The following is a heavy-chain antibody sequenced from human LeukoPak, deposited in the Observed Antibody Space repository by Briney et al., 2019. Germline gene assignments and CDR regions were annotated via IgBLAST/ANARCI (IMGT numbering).Heavy chain of an antibody. CDR2: LSNSGSDI. Sequence: AGGSLRLSCAVSGFTFSVHYMTWIRQAPGKGLEYISYLSNSGSDIFYADSVKGRFSISRDNAKNSLYLQMNSLRAEDTAMYYCARGHWRLDYWGQGTLVTVSS. V-gene: IGHV3-11*01. CDR1: GFTFSVHY. D-gene: IGHD1-1*01. CDR3: ARGHWRLDY. J-gene: IGHJ4*02.